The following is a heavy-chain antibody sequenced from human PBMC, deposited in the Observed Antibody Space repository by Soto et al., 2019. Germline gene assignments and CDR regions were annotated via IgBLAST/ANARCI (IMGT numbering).Heavy chain of an antibody. D-gene: IGHD4-17*01. Sequence: NPGGSLRLSCAASGFTFSSYSMNWVRQAPGKGLEWVSSISSSSSYIYYADSVKGRFTISRDNAKNSLYLQMNSLRAEDTAVYYCARGPEVRWGTTTVSHFDYWGQGTLVTVSS. CDR2: ISSSSSYI. V-gene: IGHV3-21*01. CDR1: GFTFSSYS. J-gene: IGHJ4*02. CDR3: ARGPEVRWGTTTVSHFDY.